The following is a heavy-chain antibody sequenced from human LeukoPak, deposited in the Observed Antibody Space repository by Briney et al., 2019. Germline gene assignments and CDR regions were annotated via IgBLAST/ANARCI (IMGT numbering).Heavy chain of an antibody. CDR2: ISSSGGST. Sequence: PGGSLRLSCAASGFTFSSQSMSWVRQAPGTGLEWVSSISSSGGSTYYADSVKGRFTISRDNSKNTLYLQMNSLRAEDTAVYYCAKAWALLNYWGQGTLVTVSS. CDR3: AKAWALLNY. J-gene: IGHJ4*02. CDR1: GFTFSSQS. V-gene: IGHV3-23*01. D-gene: IGHD3-10*01.